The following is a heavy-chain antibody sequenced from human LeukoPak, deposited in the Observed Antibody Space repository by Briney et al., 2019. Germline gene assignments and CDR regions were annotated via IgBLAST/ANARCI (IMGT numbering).Heavy chain of an antibody. CDR3: AKALPIAVARDAFDI. J-gene: IGHJ3*02. V-gene: IGHV3-23*01. CDR2: IGGGATT. CDR1: GFTFSNYV. Sequence: PGGSLRLSCAASGFTFSNYVMSWVRQAPGKGLEWVSAIGGGATTYYADYVKGRFTISRDNSKNTLYLQMNSLRAEDTAIYYCAKALPIAVARDAFDIWGQGTMVTVSS. D-gene: IGHD6-19*01.